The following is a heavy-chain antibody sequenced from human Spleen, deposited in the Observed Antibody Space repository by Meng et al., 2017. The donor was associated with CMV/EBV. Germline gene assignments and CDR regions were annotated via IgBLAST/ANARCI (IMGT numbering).Heavy chain of an antibody. CDR3: ARASGSYFPFDY. J-gene: IGHJ4*02. D-gene: IGHD1-26*01. CDR2: IYTSGST. CDR1: GGSISSYY. Sequence: VHPQESAPGLAKLSDTLSLTCPVPGGSISSYYWSWIRQPAGKGLEWIGRIYTSGSTNYNPSLKSRVTMSVDTSKNQFSLKLSSVTAADTAVYYCARASGSYFPFDYWGQGTLVTVSS. V-gene: IGHV4-4*07.